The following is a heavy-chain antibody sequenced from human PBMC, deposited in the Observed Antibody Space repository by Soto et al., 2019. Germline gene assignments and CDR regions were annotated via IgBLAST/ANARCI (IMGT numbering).Heavy chain of an antibody. D-gene: IGHD2-15*01. CDR1: GFTFSSYA. J-gene: IGHJ5*02. CDR2: IVGSGAST. CDR3: AKDHLAGYCSGGSCYPFDP. V-gene: IGHV3-23*01. Sequence: GGSLRLSCAASGFTFSSYAMIWVRQAPGKGLDWVSAIVGSGASTYYADSVKGRFTISRDNSKNTLYLQMNSLRAEDTAVYYCAKDHLAGYCSGGSCYPFDPWGQGTLVTVSS.